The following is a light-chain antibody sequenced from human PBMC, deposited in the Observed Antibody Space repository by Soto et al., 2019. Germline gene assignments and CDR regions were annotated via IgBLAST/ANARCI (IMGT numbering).Light chain of an antibody. V-gene: IGLV3-21*02. J-gene: IGLJ2*01. CDR2: DDG. CDR1: TIEIKS. CDR3: QVWDTTNPVI. Sequence: SYELTQPPSVSVAPGQTARITCGGTTIEIKSVHWYQQKPGQAPVLVVYDDGDRTTGIPERFSGSKSGNTATLTTSRVEAGDEADYYCQVWDTTNPVIFGGGTKLTVL.